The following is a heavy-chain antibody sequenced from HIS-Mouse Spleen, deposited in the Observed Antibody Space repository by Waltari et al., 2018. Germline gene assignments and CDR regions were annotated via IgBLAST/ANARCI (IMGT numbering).Heavy chain of an antibody. J-gene: IGHJ4*02. CDR2: INHSGST. CDR1: GGSFSGYY. V-gene: IGHV4-34*01. Sequence: QVQLQQWGAGLLKPSETLSLTCAVYGGSFSGYYWSWIRQPPGKGLEWIGEINHSGSTNYNPSLKSRVTISVDTSKNQFSLKLSSVTAAETAVYYCARGGSGSYFDYWGQGTLVTVSS. CDR3: ARGGSGSYFDY. D-gene: IGHD1-26*01.